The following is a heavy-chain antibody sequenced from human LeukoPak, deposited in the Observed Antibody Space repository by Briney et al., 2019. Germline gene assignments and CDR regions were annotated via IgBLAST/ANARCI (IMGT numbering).Heavy chain of an antibody. V-gene: IGHV3-23*01. Sequence: PGGSLRLSCAASGFTFSSYAMSWVRQAPGKGLEWVSGISGSGGFTYYADSVKGRFTISRDNSKNTLYLQMNSLRAEDTAVYYCATAYYYDSRGYDPLDYWGQGTLVTVSS. D-gene: IGHD3-22*01. J-gene: IGHJ4*02. CDR3: ATAYYYDSRGYDPLDY. CDR1: GFTFSSYA. CDR2: ISGSGGFT.